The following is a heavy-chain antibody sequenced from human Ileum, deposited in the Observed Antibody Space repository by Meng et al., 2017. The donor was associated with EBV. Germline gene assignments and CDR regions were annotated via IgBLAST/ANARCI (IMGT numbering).Heavy chain of an antibody. Sequence: QAGRAGSWLRKPGDLVKVSCQAAGYTFTSSSMNWGRHAPGQGLEWMGWININTGNPTYAQGLTGRFVFSLDTSVSTAYLQIDSLKADDTAVYYCARGNGWRFDYWGQGTLVTVSS. CDR2: ININTGNP. CDR1: GYTFTSSS. D-gene: IGHD6-19*01. CDR3: ARGNGWRFDY. V-gene: IGHV7-4-1*01. J-gene: IGHJ4*02.